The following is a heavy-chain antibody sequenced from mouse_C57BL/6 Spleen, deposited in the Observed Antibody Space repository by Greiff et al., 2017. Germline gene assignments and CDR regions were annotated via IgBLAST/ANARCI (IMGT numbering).Heavy chain of an antibody. V-gene: IGHV1-7*01. Sequence: QVQLQQSGAELAKPGASVKLSCKASGYTFTSYWMHWVKQRPGQGLEWIGYINPSSGDTNYNQKFKDKAKLTADKSSSTAYMQLSSLTYEDSAVYYYARAGVYCDSYYAMAYWGQGTLVTVSS. D-gene: IGHD2-4*01. CDR1: GYTFTSYW. CDR3: ARAGVYCDSYYAMAY. CDR2: INPSSGDT. J-gene: IGHJ4*01.